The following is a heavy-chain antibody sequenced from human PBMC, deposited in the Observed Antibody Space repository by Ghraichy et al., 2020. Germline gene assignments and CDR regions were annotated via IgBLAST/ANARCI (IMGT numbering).Heavy chain of an antibody. Sequence: GGSPRLSCAASGFTFDDYAMHWVRQAPGKGLEWVSGISWNSGSIGYADSVKGRFTISRDNAKNSLYLQMNSLRAEDTALYYCAKDVGDYTPPGAFDIWGQGTMVTVSS. J-gene: IGHJ3*02. V-gene: IGHV3-9*01. D-gene: IGHD4-17*01. CDR2: ISWNSGSI. CDR1: GFTFDDYA. CDR3: AKDVGDYTPPGAFDI.